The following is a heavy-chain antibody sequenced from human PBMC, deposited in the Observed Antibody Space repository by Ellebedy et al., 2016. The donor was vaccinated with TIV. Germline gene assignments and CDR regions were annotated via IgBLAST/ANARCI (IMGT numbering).Heavy chain of an antibody. Sequence: SETLSLTCTVSGGSISSYYWSWIRQPPGKGLEWIGYIYYSGSTNYNPSLKSRVTISVDTSKNQFSLKLSSVTAADTAVYYCARHLSHIVATIFRGMDVWGQGTTVTVSS. V-gene: IGHV4-59*08. J-gene: IGHJ6*02. CDR3: ARHLSHIVATIFRGMDV. CDR2: IYYSGST. D-gene: IGHD5-12*01. CDR1: GGSISSYY.